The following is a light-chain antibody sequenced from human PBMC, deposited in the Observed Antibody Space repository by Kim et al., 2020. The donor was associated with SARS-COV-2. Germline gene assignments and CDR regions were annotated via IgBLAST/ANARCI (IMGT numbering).Light chain of an antibody. CDR1: SSDIGAYNL. Sequence: QSALTQPASVSGSPGQSITMSCTGTSSDIGAYNLVSWYQQHPGKAPKLIIHDVRKRPSGVSDRISGSKSANQASLTISGLQPEYEAVYHCCSYVGSGTWVFGGGTHLTVL. V-gene: IGLV2-23*02. CDR3: CSYVGSGTWV. J-gene: IGLJ3*02. CDR2: DVR.